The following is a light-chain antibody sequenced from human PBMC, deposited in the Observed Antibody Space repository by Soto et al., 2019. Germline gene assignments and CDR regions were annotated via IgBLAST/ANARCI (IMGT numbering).Light chain of an antibody. CDR3: HQRQSWPRT. CDR1: QGVSRK. J-gene: IGKJ1*01. Sequence: DIVMTQSPATLSVAPGERVTFSCRASQGVSRKLAWYQHKPGQAPRLLISGASTGATGIPARFSGSGSGTEFTLTISSLQSEDFAVYYCHQRQSWPRTFGQGPKVDIK. V-gene: IGKV3-15*01. CDR2: GAS.